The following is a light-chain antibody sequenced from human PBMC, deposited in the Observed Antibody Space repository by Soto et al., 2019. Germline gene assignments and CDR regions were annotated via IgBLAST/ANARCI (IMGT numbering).Light chain of an antibody. Sequence: QSVLTQPASVSGSPGQSITISCTGTSSDVGSYNLVSWYQHHPGKAPKLMIYVVGKRPSGVSSRFSGSKSGNTASLTISGLQAEDEADYSCSSYAGSGTPYVFGTGTKVTVL. CDR1: SSDVGSYNL. V-gene: IGLV2-23*02. J-gene: IGLJ1*01. CDR2: VVG. CDR3: SSYAGSGTPYV.